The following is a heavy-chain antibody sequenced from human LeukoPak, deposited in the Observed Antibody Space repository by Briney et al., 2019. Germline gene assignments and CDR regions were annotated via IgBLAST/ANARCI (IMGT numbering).Heavy chain of an antibody. CDR1: RYTFTSYH. Sequence: ASVKVSSKASRYTFTSYHINSVRQATGQGLEWMGWMNPNSANTGYAQKFQGRVTMTRNTSISTAYMELSSLRSEDTAVYYCARGPSESSSSDYWGQGTLVTVSS. J-gene: IGHJ4*02. D-gene: IGHD6-13*01. CDR2: MNPNSANT. V-gene: IGHV1-8*01. CDR3: ARGPSESSSSDY.